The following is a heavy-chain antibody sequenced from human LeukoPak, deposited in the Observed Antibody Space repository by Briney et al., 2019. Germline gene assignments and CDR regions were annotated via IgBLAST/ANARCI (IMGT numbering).Heavy chain of an antibody. D-gene: IGHD6-13*01. J-gene: IGHJ5*02. CDR3: ARATGYSSRKRFDP. Sequence: GASVKVSCKASGYTFTGCYMRWVRHAPGQGLEWMGWINTNSGGTNYAQKCQGRVTMTRDTSISTAYMELSRLRSDDTAVYYCARATGYSSRKRFDPWGQGTVVTVSS. CDR1: GYTFTGCY. V-gene: IGHV1-2*02. CDR2: INTNSGGT.